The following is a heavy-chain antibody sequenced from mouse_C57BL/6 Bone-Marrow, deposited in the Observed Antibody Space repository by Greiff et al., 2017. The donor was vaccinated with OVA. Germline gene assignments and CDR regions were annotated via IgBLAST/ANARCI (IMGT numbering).Heavy chain of an antibody. CDR1: GFTFTDYY. Sequence: EVNLVESGGGLVQPGGSLSLSCAASGFTFTDYYMSWVRQPPGKALEWLGFIRNKANGYTTEYSASVKGRFTISRDNSQSILYLRMNALRAEDSATYYCARSGDDYLWYFDVWGTGTTVTVSS. V-gene: IGHV7-3*01. CDR3: ARSGDDYLWYFDV. CDR2: IRNKANGYTT. D-gene: IGHD2-4*01. J-gene: IGHJ1*03.